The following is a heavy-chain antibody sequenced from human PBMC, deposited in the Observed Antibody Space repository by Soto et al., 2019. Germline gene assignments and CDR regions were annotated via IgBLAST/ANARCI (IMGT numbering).Heavy chain of an antibody. CDR1: GFTFSSYA. CDR3: AKGSYCSGGSCYYYYYGMDV. D-gene: IGHD2-15*01. CDR2: ISGSGGST. Sequence: EVQLLESGGGLVQPGGSLRLSCAASGFTFSSYAMSWVRQAPGKGLEWVSAISGSGGSTYYADSVKGRFTISRDNSKNTLYLQMNSLRAEDTAVYYCAKGSYCSGGSCYYYYYGMDVWGQGTTVTVSS. J-gene: IGHJ6*02. V-gene: IGHV3-23*01.